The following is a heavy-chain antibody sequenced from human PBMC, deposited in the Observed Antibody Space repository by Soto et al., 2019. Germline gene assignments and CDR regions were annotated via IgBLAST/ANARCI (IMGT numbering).Heavy chain of an antibody. CDR2: INGDGSSI. CDR1: GFPCSSYW. CDR3: TRRGCSNPGCHSI. D-gene: IGHD2-21*01. V-gene: IGHV3-74*01. J-gene: IGHJ4*02. Sequence: GGSLRLSCAASGFPCSSYWMHWVRQAPGKGLVWVSRINGDGSSISYADSVKGRFTISRDNAKNTLYLKMNSLRAEDAAVYYCTRRGCSNPGCHSIWGRGTLVTVSS.